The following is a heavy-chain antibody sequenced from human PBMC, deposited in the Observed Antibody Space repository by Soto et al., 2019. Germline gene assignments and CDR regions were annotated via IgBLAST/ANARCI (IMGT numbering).Heavy chain of an antibody. J-gene: IGHJ4*02. CDR1: GFAFSDYY. V-gene: IGHV3-11*01. CDR2: ISSSGSTI. Sequence: GGSLRLSCAASGFAFSDYYMSWIRQAPGKGLEWVSYISSSGSTIYYADSVKGRFTISRDNAKNSLYLQMNSLRAEDTAVYYCASSSYGFFLQPGYFDYWGQGTLVTVSS. D-gene: IGHD5-18*01. CDR3: ASSSYGFFLQPGYFDY.